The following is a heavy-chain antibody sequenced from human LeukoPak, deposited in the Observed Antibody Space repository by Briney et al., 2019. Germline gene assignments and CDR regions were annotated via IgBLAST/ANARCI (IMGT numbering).Heavy chain of an antibody. D-gene: IGHD6-19*01. CDR1: GYTFTSYD. J-gene: IGHJ4*02. V-gene: IGHV1-8*01. CDR2: MNPNSGNT. Sequence: ASVKVSCKASGYTFTSYDINWVRQATGQGLEWMGWMNPNSGNTGYAQKFQGRVTTTRNTSISTAYMELSSLRSEDTAVYYCARGPPVAVAGMGRDYFDYWGQGTLVTVSS. CDR3: ARGPPVAVAGMGRDYFDY.